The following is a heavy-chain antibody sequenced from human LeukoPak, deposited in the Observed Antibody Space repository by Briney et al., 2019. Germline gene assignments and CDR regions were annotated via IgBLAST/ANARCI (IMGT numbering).Heavy chain of an antibody. J-gene: IGHJ4*02. V-gene: IGHV3-23*01. Sequence: PGGSLRLSCVASGFTFSNYATSWVRQAPEKGLDWVSVISGSAHKIRYADSVKGRFTISRDNSENTVYLQMNNLRAEDTALYYCAGRVTGYSSGYVYWGQGTLVTVSS. CDR2: ISGSAHKI. D-gene: IGHD5-18*01. CDR3: AGRVTGYSSGYVY. CDR1: GFTFSNYA.